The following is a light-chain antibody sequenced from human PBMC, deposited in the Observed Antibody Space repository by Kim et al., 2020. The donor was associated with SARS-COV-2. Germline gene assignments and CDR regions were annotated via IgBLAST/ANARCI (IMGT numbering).Light chain of an antibody. CDR3: QHYDTYPIT. CDR1: QSISNW. V-gene: IGKV1-5*03. CDR2: KAS. Sequence: DIQMTQSPSTLSASVGDRVTITCRASQSISNWLAWYQQKPGEAPKLLIYKASTLETGVPSRFSGSGSGTDFILTITNLQPADFATYFCQHYDTYPITFGQGTRLDIK. J-gene: IGKJ5*01.